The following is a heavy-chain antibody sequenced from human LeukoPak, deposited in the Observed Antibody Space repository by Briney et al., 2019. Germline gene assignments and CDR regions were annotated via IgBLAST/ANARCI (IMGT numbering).Heavy chain of an antibody. CDR2: IYYSGST. D-gene: IGHD5-18*01. Sequence: ASETLSLTCTVSGGSISSSGYYWGWIRQPPGKGLEWIGSIYYSGSTYYNPSLKSRVTISLDTSKNQFSLKVGSMTAADTAVYYCARAGGYGLIDYWGQGTMVTVSS. J-gene: IGHJ4*02. CDR1: GGSISSSGYY. CDR3: ARAGGYGLIDY. V-gene: IGHV4-39*07.